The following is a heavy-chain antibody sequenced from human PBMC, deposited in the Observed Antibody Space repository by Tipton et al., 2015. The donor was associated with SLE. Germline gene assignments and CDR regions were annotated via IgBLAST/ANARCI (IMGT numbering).Heavy chain of an antibody. Sequence: TLSLTCTVSGYSITSPYYWVWIRQSPERGLEWIGSLYHPGNAYYYNLSLKSRVTISADTSLNQFSLTLTSVTAADTAVYYCARTDSGGDLFVFDSWGQGSLVTVSS. J-gene: IGHJ4*02. V-gene: IGHV4-38-2*02. CDR3: ARTDSGGDLFVFDS. D-gene: IGHD2-21*01. CDR1: GYSITSPYY. CDR2: LYHPGNAY.